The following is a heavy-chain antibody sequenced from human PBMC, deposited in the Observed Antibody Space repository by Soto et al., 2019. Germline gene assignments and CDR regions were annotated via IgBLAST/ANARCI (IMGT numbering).Heavy chain of an antibody. Sequence: VASVKVSCKASGGTFSSYAISWVRQAPGQGLEWMGGIIPIFGTANYAQKFQGRVTITADESTSTAYMELSSLRSEDTAVYYCARILGIAVAGPSDRSPWFDPWGQGTLVTVSS. J-gene: IGHJ5*02. CDR3: ARILGIAVAGPSDRSPWFDP. D-gene: IGHD6-19*01. CDR1: GGTFSSYA. V-gene: IGHV1-69*13. CDR2: IIPIFGTA.